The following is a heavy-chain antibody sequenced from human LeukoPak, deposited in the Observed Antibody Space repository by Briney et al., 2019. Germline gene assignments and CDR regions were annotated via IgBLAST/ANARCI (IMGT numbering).Heavy chain of an antibody. Sequence: ASVKVSRKASGYTFTSYGISWVRQAPGQGLEWMGWISPYNGYAKYTQRLQGRVTMTTDTSTSTAYMDLRSLTSDDTAVYYCARNCSTTRCQKGDYWGQGTLVTVSS. D-gene: IGHD2-2*01. V-gene: IGHV1-18*01. J-gene: IGHJ4*02. CDR3: ARNCSTTRCQKGDY. CDR1: GYTFTSYG. CDR2: ISPYNGYA.